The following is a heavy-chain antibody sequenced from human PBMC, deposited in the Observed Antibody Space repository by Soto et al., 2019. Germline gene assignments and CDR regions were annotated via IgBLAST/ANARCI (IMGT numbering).Heavy chain of an antibody. J-gene: IGHJ6*02. D-gene: IGHD2-8*01. CDR1: GGSISSGGYY. CDR3: ARDIVRSPQAYRNGMDV. V-gene: IGHV4-31*03. CDR2: IYYSGST. Sequence: SETLSLTCTVSGGSISSGGYYWSWIRQHPGKGLEWIGYIYYSGSTYYNPSLKSRVTISVDTSKNQFSLKLSSVTAADTAVYYCARDIVRSPQAYRNGMDVWGQGTTVTVSS.